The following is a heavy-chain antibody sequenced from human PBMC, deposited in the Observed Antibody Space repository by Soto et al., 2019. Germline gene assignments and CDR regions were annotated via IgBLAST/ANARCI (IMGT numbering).Heavy chain of an antibody. CDR1: GYTFTSYA. V-gene: IGHV7-4-1*01. J-gene: IGHJ3*02. CDR2: INTNTGNP. Sequence: GASVKVSCKASGYTFTSYAMNWVRQAPGQGLEWMGWINTNTGNPTYAQGFTGRFVFSLDTSVSTACLQICSLKAEDTAVYYCARGLSWEYYDFWSGYDPAAFDIWGQGPTVTVSS. CDR3: ARGLSWEYYDFWSGYDPAAFDI. D-gene: IGHD3-3*01.